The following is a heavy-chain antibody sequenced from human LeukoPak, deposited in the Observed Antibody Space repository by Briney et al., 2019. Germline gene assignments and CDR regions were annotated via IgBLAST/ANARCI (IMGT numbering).Heavy chain of an antibody. J-gene: IGHJ6*03. CDR3: ARDTNYVSSGYYPPILYMDV. Sequence: GASVKVSCKASGYTFTSYYMHWVRQAPGQGLEWMGIINPSGGSTSYAQKFQGRVTMTRDTSISTAYMELSRLRSDDTAVYYCARDTNYVSSGYYPPILYMDVWGKGTTVTISS. D-gene: IGHD3-22*01. CDR2: INPSGGST. CDR1: GYTFTSYY. V-gene: IGHV1-46*01.